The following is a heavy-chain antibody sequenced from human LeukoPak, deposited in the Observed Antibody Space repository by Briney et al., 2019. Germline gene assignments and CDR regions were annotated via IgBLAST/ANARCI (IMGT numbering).Heavy chain of an antibody. CDR1: GFTFSSYS. D-gene: IGHD3-10*01. CDR3: ARDRPYYYGSGRNNWFDP. CDR2: ISSSSSYI. V-gene: IGHV3-21*01. Sequence: GGSLRLSCAASGFTFSSYSMNWVRQAPGKGLEWVSSISSSSSYIYYADSVKGRFTISRDNAKNSLYLQMNSLRAEDTAVYYCARDRPYYYGSGRNNWFDPWGQGTLVTVSS. J-gene: IGHJ5*02.